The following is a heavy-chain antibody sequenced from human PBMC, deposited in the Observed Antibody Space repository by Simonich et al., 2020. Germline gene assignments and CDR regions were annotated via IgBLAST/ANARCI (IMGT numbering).Heavy chain of an antibody. D-gene: IGHD1-26*01. CDR1: GGSFSGYY. CDR2: INHSGST. Sequence: QVQLQQWGAGLLKPSETLSLTGAVYGGSFSGYYWSWIRQPPGKGLEWIGEINHSGSTNYNPSLKSRVTISVDTSKNQFSLKLSSVTAADTAVYYCAREGFSGSYYDYWGQGTLVTVSS. J-gene: IGHJ4*02. V-gene: IGHV4-34*01. CDR3: AREGFSGSYYDY.